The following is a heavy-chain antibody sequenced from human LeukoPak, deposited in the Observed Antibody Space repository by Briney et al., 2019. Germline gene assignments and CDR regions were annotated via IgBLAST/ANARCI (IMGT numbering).Heavy chain of an antibody. J-gene: IGHJ4*02. CDR2: INSDGSST. V-gene: IGHV3-74*01. Sequence: PGGSLRLSCAASGFTFSTYWMHWVRHAPGKGLVWVSSINSDGSSTSYADSVRGRFTISRDNAKNSLYLQMNSLRAEDTALYYCARVFSTDRILEWLVPYYFDYWGQGTLVTVSS. CDR3: ARVFSTDRILEWLVPYYFDY. D-gene: IGHD3-3*01. CDR1: GFTFSTYW.